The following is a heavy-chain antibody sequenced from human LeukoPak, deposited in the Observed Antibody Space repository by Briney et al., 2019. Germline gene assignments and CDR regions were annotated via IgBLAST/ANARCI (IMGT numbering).Heavy chain of an antibody. D-gene: IGHD3-3*01. J-gene: IGHJ4*02. Sequence: GGSLRLSCAASGFTFSDYYMNWIRQAPGKGLEWVSYISSSSSTIYYADSVKGRFTISRDNAKNSLYLQMNSLRDEDTAVYYCARDLETYYDFWSGYYENYWGQGTLVTVSS. CDR3: ARDLETYYDFWSGYYENY. CDR2: ISSSSSTI. V-gene: IGHV3-11*04. CDR1: GFTFSDYY.